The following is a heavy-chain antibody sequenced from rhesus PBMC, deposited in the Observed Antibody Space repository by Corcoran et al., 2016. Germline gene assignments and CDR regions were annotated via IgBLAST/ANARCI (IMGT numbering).Heavy chain of an antibody. D-gene: IGHD4-23*01. CDR3: ATGEGVTTFDY. J-gene: IGHJ4*01. CDR2: VDPEEGEA. Sequence: EVQLVPSGAEVTKPGASVKIFGKASGYPFTAYYLHRRRKAPGKVLEWMGRVDPEEGEAIHAQKFQDRVTITADTSTDTAYMELSSLRSEDTAVYYCATGEGVTTFDYWGQGVLVTVSS. CDR1: GYPFTAYY. V-gene: IGHV1-111*02.